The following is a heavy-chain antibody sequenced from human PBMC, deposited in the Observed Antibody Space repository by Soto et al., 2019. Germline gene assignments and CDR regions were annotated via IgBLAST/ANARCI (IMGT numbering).Heavy chain of an antibody. CDR2: ISAYNGNT. CDR1: GYTFTSYA. D-gene: IGHD6-13*01. CDR3: ARSIAAAVDFDY. J-gene: IGHJ4*02. Sequence: QVQLVQSGAEVKKPGASVKVSCKASGYTFTSYAISWVRQAPGQGLEWMGWISAYNGNTNYAQKLQGRVTMTTATSTSTAYMELRRLRSDDTAVYYCARSIAAAVDFDYWGQGTLVTVSS. V-gene: IGHV1-18*01.